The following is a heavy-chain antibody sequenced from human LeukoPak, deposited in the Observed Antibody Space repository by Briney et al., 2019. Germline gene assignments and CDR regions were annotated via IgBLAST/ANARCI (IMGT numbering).Heavy chain of an antibody. CDR1: GYTFTGYY. CDR3: AREGVLWFGELLYQRTSDFDY. V-gene: IGHV1-2*02. J-gene: IGHJ4*02. D-gene: IGHD3-10*01. Sequence: GASVKVSCKASGYTFTGYYMHWVRQAPGQGLEWMGWINPNSGGTNYAQKFQGRVTMTRDTSISTAYMELSRLRSDDTAVYYCAREGVLWFGELLYQRTSDFDYWGQGTLVTVSS. CDR2: INPNSGGT.